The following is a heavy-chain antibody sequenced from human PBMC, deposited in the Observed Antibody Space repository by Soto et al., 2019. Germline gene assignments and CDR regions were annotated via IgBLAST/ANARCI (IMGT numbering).Heavy chain of an antibody. CDR1: GYTFGNND. CDR2: MNPNSGNT. J-gene: IGHJ5*02. CDR3: ARMATSGTLNWFDP. V-gene: IGHV1-8*01. Sequence: ASVKVSCKASGYTFGNNDISWVRQATGQGLEWMGWMNPNSGNTGYAQKFQGRGSMTRNTSITTAYLELSSLRSDDTAIYYCARMATSGTLNWFDPWGQGTLVTVSS.